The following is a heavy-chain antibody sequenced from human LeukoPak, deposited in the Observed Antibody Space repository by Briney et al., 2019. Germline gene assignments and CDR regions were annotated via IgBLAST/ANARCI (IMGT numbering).Heavy chain of an antibody. Sequence: PGRSLRLSCAASGFTFSSHAMHWVRQAPGKGLEWLTFISYTGRDKYYADSVKGRFTTSRDNSKNTLYLQMYSLRAEDTALYYCARDSSMTPVTMDFDYWGQGTLVTVSS. CDR1: GFTFSSHA. V-gene: IGHV3-30*04. D-gene: IGHD4-17*01. CDR2: ISYTGRDK. CDR3: ARDSSMTPVTMDFDY. J-gene: IGHJ4*02.